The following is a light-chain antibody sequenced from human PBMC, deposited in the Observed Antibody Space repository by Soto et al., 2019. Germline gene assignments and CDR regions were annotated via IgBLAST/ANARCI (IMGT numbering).Light chain of an antibody. Sequence: IVLTQSQGTLSLSPGEEATLSCSPIQSVDSNYLAWYQQKPGQTPRLIIYGASGRADGIPHRFSGSGFGTDFTLTISKVETEDFAVYYCQQRNDWPRGTFGHGTRLEIK. CDR1: QSVDSNY. CDR2: GAS. J-gene: IGKJ5*01. V-gene: IGKV3D-20*02. CDR3: QQRNDWPRGT.